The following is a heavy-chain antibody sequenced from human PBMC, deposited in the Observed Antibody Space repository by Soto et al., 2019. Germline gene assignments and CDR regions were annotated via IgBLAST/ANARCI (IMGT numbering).Heavy chain of an antibody. J-gene: IGHJ6*02. Sequence: SGGSLRLSCAASGFTFSNAWMSWVRQAPGKGLEWVGRIKSKTDGGTTDYAAPVKGRFTISRDDSKNTLYLQMNSLKTEDTAVYYCTTAGIAVAGYYYYYGMDVWGQGTTVTVSS. D-gene: IGHD6-19*01. V-gene: IGHV3-15*01. CDR2: IKSKTDGGTT. CDR1: GFTFSNAW. CDR3: TTAGIAVAGYYYYYGMDV.